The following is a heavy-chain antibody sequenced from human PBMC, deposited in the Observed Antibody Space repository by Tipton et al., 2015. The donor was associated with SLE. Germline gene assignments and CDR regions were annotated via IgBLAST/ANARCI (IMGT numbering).Heavy chain of an antibody. J-gene: IGHJ4*02. CDR1: GFTFSSYW. CDR3: ARDGDCSSTSCYFDY. Sequence: SLRLSCAASGFTFSSYWMSWVRQAPGKGLEWVANIKQDGSEKYYVDSVKGRFTISRDNAKNSLYLQMNSLRAEDTAVYYCARDGDCSSTSCYFDYWGQGTLVTVSS. CDR2: IKQDGSEK. D-gene: IGHD2-2*01. V-gene: IGHV3-7*03.